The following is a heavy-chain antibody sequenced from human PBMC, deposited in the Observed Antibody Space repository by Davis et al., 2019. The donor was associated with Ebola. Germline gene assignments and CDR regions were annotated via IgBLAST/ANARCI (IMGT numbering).Heavy chain of an antibody. CDR3: AKDSSSEAYYYYGMDV. V-gene: IGHV3-11*04. Sequence: GESLKISCAASGFTFSDYYMSWIRQAPGKGLEWVSYISSSGSTIYYADSVKGRFTISRDNSKNTLYLQMNSLRAEDTAVYYCAKDSSSEAYYYYGMDVWGQGTTVTVSS. CDR1: GFTFSDYY. J-gene: IGHJ6*02. CDR2: ISSSGSTI. D-gene: IGHD6-6*01.